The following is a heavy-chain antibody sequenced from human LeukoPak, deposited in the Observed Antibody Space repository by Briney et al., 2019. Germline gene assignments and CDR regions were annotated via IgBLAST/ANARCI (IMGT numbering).Heavy chain of an antibody. Sequence: ASVKVSCKASGGTFSSYAISWVRQAPGQGLEWMGGIIPIFGTANYAQKFQGRVTITTDESTSTAYMELSSLRSEDTAVYYCARERPSSRIAGAAAGPPFDYWGQGTLVTVSS. V-gene: IGHV1-69*05. J-gene: IGHJ4*02. CDR1: GGTFSSYA. CDR2: IIPIFGTA. CDR3: ARERPSSRIAGAAAGPPFDY. D-gene: IGHD6-13*01.